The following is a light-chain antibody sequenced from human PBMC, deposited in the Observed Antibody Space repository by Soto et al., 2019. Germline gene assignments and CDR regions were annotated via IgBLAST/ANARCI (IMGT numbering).Light chain of an antibody. CDR2: EWS. J-gene: IGKJ1*01. Sequence: DIQMTQSPSTLSASVGDRVTITCRASQSISSCLAWYQQKSWEAPKLLIYEWSTLTRGVPSGFSGSGPGTEFTLPIRSLQPADFQAFCCQQYDTYSRTFGQGTKVEVK. CDR1: QSISSC. V-gene: IGKV1-5*03. CDR3: QQYDTYSRT.